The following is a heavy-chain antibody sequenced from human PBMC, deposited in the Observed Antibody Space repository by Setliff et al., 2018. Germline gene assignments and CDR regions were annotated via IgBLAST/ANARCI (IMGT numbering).Heavy chain of an antibody. Sequence: SETLSLTCALSGYSISSGYYWGWIRQPPGKGLEWIGSIYHSGSTYYNPSLKSRVTISVDTSKNQFSLKLSSVTAADTAVYYCARGSGYSSSRYYYYYGMDVWGQGTTVTVSS. CDR1: GYSISSGYY. CDR2: IYHSGST. J-gene: IGHJ6*02. CDR3: ARGSGYSSSRYYYYYGMDV. D-gene: IGHD6-13*01. V-gene: IGHV4-38-2*01.